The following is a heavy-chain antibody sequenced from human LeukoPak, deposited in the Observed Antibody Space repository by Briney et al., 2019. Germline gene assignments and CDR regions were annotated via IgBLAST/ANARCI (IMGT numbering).Heavy chain of an antibody. V-gene: IGHV3-23*01. CDR2: ISGSGGST. CDR3: AILIYDYVWGSYPDPFDY. D-gene: IGHD3-16*02. J-gene: IGHJ4*02. CDR1: GFTFSSYA. Sequence: GGSLRLSCAASGFTFSSYAMSWVRQAPGKGLEWVSAISGSGGSTYYADSVKGRFTISRDNSKNTLYLQMNSLRAEDTAVYYCAILIYDYVWGSYPDPFDYWGQGTLVTVSS.